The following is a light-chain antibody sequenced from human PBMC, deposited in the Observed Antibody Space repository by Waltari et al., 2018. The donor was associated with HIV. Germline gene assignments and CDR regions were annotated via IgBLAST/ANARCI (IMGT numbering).Light chain of an antibody. CDR1: NIGSKS. CDR3: QVWDSSSDHVV. J-gene: IGLJ2*01. Sequence: SSVLTQPPSVSVAPGKTARITCGGNNIGSKSVHWYQQKPGQAPVLVIYYDSDRPSGIPERFSGSNSGNTATLTISRVEAGDGADYYCQVWDSSSDHVVFGGGTKLTVL. CDR2: YDS. V-gene: IGLV3-21*04.